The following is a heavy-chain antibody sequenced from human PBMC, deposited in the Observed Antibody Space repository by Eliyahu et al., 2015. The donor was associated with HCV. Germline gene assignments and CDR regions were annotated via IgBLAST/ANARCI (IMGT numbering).Heavy chain of an antibody. V-gene: IGHV3-21*06. CDR2: ISSGGINI. D-gene: IGHD6-19*01. Sequence: EVQLVESGGGLVKPGGSLRLSCAASAFTFSRYXMSWLRQXPGKGLEWVSTISSGGINIFYADSVKGRVTISRDDAKNSLYLQMDSLGVEDSALYYCARDGAGWSRDYWGQGTLVTVSS. CDR1: AFTFSRYX. J-gene: IGHJ4*02. CDR3: ARDGAGWSRDY.